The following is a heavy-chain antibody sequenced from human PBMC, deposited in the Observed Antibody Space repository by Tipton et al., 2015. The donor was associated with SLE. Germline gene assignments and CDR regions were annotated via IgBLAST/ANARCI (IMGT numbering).Heavy chain of an antibody. Sequence: TLSLTCTVSGGSISSGSYYWSWIRQPAGKGLERIGRIYTSGSTNYNPSFKSRVTISVDTSKNQFSLKLSSVTAADTAVYYCARVSSLRTGPRGYSYGYHDYWGQGTLVTVSS. CDR3: ARVSSLRTGPRGYSYGYHDY. CDR2: IYTSGST. D-gene: IGHD5-18*01. J-gene: IGHJ4*02. CDR1: GGSISSGSYY. V-gene: IGHV4-61*02.